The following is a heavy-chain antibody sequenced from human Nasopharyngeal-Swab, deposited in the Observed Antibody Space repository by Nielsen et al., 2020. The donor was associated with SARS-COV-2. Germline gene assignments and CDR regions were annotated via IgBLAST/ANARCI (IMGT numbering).Heavy chain of an antibody. CDR3: AKISHILTAYYPSDY. CDR1: GFTVSSNY. Sequence: GESLKISCAASGFTVSSNYMTWVRQAPGKGLEWVSVIYSGGSTYYADSVKGRFTISRDNSRNTLYLQMNSLRAEDTAVYYCAKISHILTAYYPSDYWGQGTLVTVSS. V-gene: IGHV3-53*01. J-gene: IGHJ4*02. D-gene: IGHD3-9*01. CDR2: IYSGGST.